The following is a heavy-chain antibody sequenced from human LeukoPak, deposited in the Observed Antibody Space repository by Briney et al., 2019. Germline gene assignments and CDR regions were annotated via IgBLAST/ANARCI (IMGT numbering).Heavy chain of an antibody. V-gene: IGHV1-2*02. CDR3: ARRMSSGYYFDY. J-gene: IGHJ4*02. Sequence: ASVKVSCKASGYTFTGYYMHWVRQAPGQGLESMGWINPNSGDTNYAQKFQGRVTMTRDTSISTAYMELSSLRSDDTAVFYCARRMSSGYYFDYWGQRTLVTVSS. CDR1: GYTFTGYY. D-gene: IGHD2-8*01. CDR2: INPNSGDT.